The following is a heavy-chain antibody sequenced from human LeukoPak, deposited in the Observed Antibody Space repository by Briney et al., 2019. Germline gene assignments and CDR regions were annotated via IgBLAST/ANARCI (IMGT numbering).Heavy chain of an antibody. V-gene: IGHV3-64*01. D-gene: IGHD3-22*01. J-gene: IGHJ5*02. CDR2: ISGNGGST. Sequence: GGSLRLSCAASGFTFSRYTMHWVRQAPGKGLEYVSAISGNGGSTFYANSVRGRFTISRDNSKDTLYLQMGSLRAEDMAVYYCARGGTMIKSENWFDPWGQGTLVTVSS. CDR3: ARGGTMIKSENWFDP. CDR1: GFTFSRYT.